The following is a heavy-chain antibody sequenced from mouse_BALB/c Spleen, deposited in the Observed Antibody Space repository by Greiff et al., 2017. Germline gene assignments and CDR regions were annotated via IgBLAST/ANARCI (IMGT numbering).Heavy chain of an antibody. CDR1: GYTFSSYW. CDR2: ILPGSGST. J-gene: IGHJ4*01. D-gene: IGHD1-1*01. Sequence: QVQLQQSGAELMKPGASVKISCKATGYTFSSYWIEWVKQRPGHGLEWIGEILPGSGSTNYNEKFKGKATFTADTSSNTAYMQLSSLTSEDSAVYYCARERDYYGSRYYAMDYWGQGTSVTVSS. V-gene: IGHV1-9*01. CDR3: ARERDYYGSRYYAMDY.